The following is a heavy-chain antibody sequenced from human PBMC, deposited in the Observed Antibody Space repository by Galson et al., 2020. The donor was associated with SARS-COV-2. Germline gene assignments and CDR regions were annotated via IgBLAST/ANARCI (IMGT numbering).Heavy chain of an antibody. D-gene: IGHD3-9*01. CDR3: ARDRYYDILTGYYIYWFDP. CDR1: GGSISSSSYY. CDR2: IYYSGST. Sequence: SETLSLTCTVSGGSISSSSYYWGWIRQPPGKGLEWIGSIYYSGSTYYNPSLKSRVTISVDTSKNQFSLKLSSVTAADTAVYYCARDRYYDILTGYYIYWFDPWGQGTLVTVSS. J-gene: IGHJ5*02. V-gene: IGHV4-39*07.